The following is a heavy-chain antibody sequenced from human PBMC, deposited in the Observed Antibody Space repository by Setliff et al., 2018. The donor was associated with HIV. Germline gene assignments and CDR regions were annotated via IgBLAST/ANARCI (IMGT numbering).Heavy chain of an antibody. CDR1: GASISSYY. CDR3: TVYNTGSPKDHY. V-gene: IGHV4-34*01. D-gene: IGHD2-8*02. CDR2: INHSGST. J-gene: IGHJ4*02. Sequence: PSETLSLTCSVSGASISSYYWIWTRQPPGKGLEWIGEINHSGSTAYNPSLKSRVTISVDTSKNQFSLKLNSVTAADTAVYYCTVYNTGSPKDHYWGQGTPVTVSS.